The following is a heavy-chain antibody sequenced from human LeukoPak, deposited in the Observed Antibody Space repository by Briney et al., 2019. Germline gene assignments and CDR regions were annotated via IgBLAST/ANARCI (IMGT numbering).Heavy chain of an antibody. Sequence: RASVKVSCKASGYTFTGYYMHWVRQAPGQGLEWMGWINPNSGGTNYAQKFQGRVTMTRDTSISTAYMELSRLRSDDTAVYYCARDHRLLRYFDWLPFDPWGQGTLVTVSS. CDR3: ARDHRLLRYFDWLPFDP. V-gene: IGHV1-2*02. J-gene: IGHJ5*02. D-gene: IGHD3-9*01. CDR2: INPNSGGT. CDR1: GYTFTGYY.